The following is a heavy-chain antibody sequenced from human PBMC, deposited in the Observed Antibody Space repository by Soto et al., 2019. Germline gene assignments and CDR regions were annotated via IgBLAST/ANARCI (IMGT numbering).Heavy chain of an antibody. D-gene: IGHD2-21*01. Sequence: VQMVESGGDLVKPGMSLRLSCAASGFRFDDFDMHWVRQGQGKGLEWVSGISWNSGDKDYGDSVKGRFVISRDNDKNSLDLQMNSLRPEDTAVYYCVRGRGPMNRGYFFSWGRGTLVIVSP. CDR1: GFRFDDFD. CDR3: VRGRGPMNRGYFFS. CDR2: ISWNSGDK. J-gene: IGHJ4*02. V-gene: IGHV3-9*01.